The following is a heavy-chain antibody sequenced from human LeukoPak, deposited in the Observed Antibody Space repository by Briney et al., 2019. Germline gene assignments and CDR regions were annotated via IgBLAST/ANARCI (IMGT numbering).Heavy chain of an antibody. CDR3: ARPSGYSYGTLGGMDV. CDR1: GYRFTSYW. J-gene: IGHJ6*02. Sequence: GESLKISCKGSGYRFTSYWIGWVRQMPGKGLEWMGIIYPGDSDTRYSPSFQGQVTISADKSISTAYLQWSSLKASDTAMYYCARPSGYSYGTLGGMDVWGQGTTVTVSS. CDR2: IYPGDSDT. V-gene: IGHV5-51*01. D-gene: IGHD5-18*01.